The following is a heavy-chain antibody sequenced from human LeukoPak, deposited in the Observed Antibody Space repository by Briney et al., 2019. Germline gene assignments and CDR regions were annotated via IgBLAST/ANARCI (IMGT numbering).Heavy chain of an antibody. Sequence: WETLSLICSVWGHSITGYYWPWLRQPGGKALEWIGRVSDTGRAYYNPSLERRGTIYLDTSNNRFSLKMTYVAAADTAVYYCARGTDVTPISGYYSFVYWGQGTLVSVSS. CDR1: GHSITGYY. CDR3: ARGTDVTPISGYYSFVY. D-gene: IGHD5-12*01. CDR2: VSDTGRA. V-gene: IGHV4-4*07. J-gene: IGHJ4*02.